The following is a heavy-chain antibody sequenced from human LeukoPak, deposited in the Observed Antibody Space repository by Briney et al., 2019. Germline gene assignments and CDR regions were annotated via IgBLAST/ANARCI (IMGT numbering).Heavy chain of an antibody. V-gene: IGHV3-21*01. D-gene: IGHD6-13*01. CDR1: GFTFSSYN. J-gene: IGHJ4*02. CDR2: ISTTSDYI. Sequence: GGSLRLSCAASGFTFSSYNMNWVRQAPGKGLEWVSSISTTSDYIYYADSLKGRFTISRDNAKDSLYLQMNSLRAEDTAVYYCAKSYSSSGGVDYWGQGTLVTVSS. CDR3: AKSYSSSGGVDY.